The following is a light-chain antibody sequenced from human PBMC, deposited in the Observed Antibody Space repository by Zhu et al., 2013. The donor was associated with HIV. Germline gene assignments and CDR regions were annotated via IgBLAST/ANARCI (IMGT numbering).Light chain of an antibody. CDR1: QRISTF. J-gene: IGKJ5*01. Sequence: DIQLTQSPSFLSASVGDRVTITCRASQRISTFLAWYQQKPGEAPNLLIYGASKLQSGVPSRFSGSGSGTDFTLTISSLQPEDFATYYCQQANSFPITFGQGTRLDIK. CDR3: QQANSFPIT. V-gene: IGKV1-12*01. CDR2: GAS.